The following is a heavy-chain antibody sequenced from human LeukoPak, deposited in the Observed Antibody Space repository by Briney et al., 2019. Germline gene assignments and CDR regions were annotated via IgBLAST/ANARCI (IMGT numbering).Heavy chain of an antibody. Sequence: LPGGSLRLSCAASGFTFSSYWMSWVRQAPGKGLEWVANIKQDGSEKYYVDSVKGRFTISRDNAKNSLYLQMNSLRAEDTAVYYCARDWTPPYYYDSSGYYSFDYWGQGTLVTVSS. D-gene: IGHD3-22*01. CDR1: GFTFSSYW. V-gene: IGHV3-7*01. J-gene: IGHJ4*02. CDR2: IKQDGSEK. CDR3: ARDWTPPYYYDSSGYYSFDY.